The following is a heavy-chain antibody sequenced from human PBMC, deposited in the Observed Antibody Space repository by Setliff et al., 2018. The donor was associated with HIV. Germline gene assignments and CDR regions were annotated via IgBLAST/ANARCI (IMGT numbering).Heavy chain of an antibody. CDR1: GYSISSGYY. Sequence: SETLSLTCAVSGYSISSGYYWGWIRQPPGKGLEWIGTIYHSGSTYYNPSLKSRVTISVDTSKNQFSLKLSSVTAADTAVYYCAREDYYYGMDVWGQGTTVTVSS. CDR3: AREDYYYGMDV. CDR2: IYHSGST. J-gene: IGHJ6*02. V-gene: IGHV4-38-2*02.